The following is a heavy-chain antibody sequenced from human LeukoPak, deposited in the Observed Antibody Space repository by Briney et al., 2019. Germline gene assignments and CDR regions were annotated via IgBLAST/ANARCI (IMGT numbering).Heavy chain of an antibody. CDR3: AREIGIQLWSPPDYYGMDV. D-gene: IGHD5-18*01. CDR1: GGSISSGGYY. CDR2: IYTSGST. V-gene: IGHV4-61*02. Sequence: SETLSLTCTVSGGSISSGGYYWSWIRQPAGKGLEWIGRIYTSGSTNYNPSLESRVTMSVDTSKNQFSLKLSSVTAADTAVYYCAREIGIQLWSPPDYYGMDVWGQGTTVTVSS. J-gene: IGHJ6*02.